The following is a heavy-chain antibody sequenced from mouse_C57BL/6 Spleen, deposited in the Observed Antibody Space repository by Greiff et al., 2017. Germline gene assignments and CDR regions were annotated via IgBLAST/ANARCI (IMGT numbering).Heavy chain of an antibody. CDR1: GFNIKDYY. Sequence: EVQLQQSGPELVKPGASVKLSCTASGFNIKDYYMHWVKQRPEQGLEWIGWIDPEDGGTKYAQKFQGKATITADTSSNTAYLQLSSLTSEDTAVDFCSRGTGQAEGAWFAYWGQGTLVTVSA. CDR3: SRGTGQAEGAWFAY. D-gene: IGHD3-2*02. V-gene: IGHV14-2*01. CDR2: IDPEDGGT. J-gene: IGHJ3*01.